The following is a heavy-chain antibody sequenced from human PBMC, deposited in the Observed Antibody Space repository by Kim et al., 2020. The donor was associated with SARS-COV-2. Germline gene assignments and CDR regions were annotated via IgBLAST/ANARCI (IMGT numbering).Heavy chain of an antibody. V-gene: IGHV3-66*01. CDR1: GFTVSSNY. CDR2: IYSGGST. Sequence: GGSLRLSCAASGFTVSSNYMSWVRQAPGKGLEWVSVIYSGGSTYYADSVKGRFTISRDNSKNTLYRQMNSLRAEDTAVYYCARDYGDYYFDYWGQGTLVTVSS. D-gene: IGHD4-17*01. CDR3: ARDYGDYYFDY. J-gene: IGHJ4*02.